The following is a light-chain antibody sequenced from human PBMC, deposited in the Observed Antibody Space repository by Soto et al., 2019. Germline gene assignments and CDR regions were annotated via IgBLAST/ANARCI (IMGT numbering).Light chain of an antibody. Sequence: EIVLTQSPGTLSLSPGERATLSCRASQSVNSNYLAWYRRKPGQAPSLLIYGASTRATGLPVRFSGSGSGTDFTLTITRLEPEDVAVYYCQQYGSSPPTFGQGTKVEIK. CDR1: QSVNSNY. V-gene: IGKV3-20*01. J-gene: IGKJ1*01. CDR3: QQYGSSPPT. CDR2: GAS.